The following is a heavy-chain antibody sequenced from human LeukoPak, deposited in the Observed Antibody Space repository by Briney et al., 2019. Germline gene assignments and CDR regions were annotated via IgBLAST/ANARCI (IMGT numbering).Heavy chain of an antibody. V-gene: IGHV3-30-3*01. D-gene: IGHD2-15*01. J-gene: IGHJ4*02. Sequence: ERSLRLSCAASGFTFSIYAMHWVRQAPGKGLEWVAVISYDGSNKYYADSVKGRFTISRDNSKNTLYLQMNSLRAEDTALYYCARDRGYCSGGSCSLTNYFDSWGQGTLVTVSS. CDR1: GFTFSIYA. CDR2: ISYDGSNK. CDR3: ARDRGYCSGGSCSLTNYFDS.